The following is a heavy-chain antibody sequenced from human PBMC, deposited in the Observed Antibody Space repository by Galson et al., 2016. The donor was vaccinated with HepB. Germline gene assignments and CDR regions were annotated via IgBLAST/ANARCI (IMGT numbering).Heavy chain of an antibody. Sequence: SLRLSCAASGFAFSNAWMSWVRQAPGEGLEWVGPIKSKTSGGTTDYAAPVKGRFTIPRDDSKNMPNLQMNSLKTEDTAVYYCPDGRSYWGQGTLVPVSS. CDR2: IKSKTSGGTT. CDR1: GFAFSNAW. CDR3: PDGRSY. V-gene: IGHV3-15*01. J-gene: IGHJ4*02. D-gene: IGHD1-26*01.